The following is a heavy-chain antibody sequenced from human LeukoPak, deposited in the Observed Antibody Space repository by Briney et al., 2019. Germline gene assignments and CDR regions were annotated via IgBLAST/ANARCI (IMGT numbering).Heavy chain of an antibody. CDR3: ARDRGETAFDY. Sequence: ASVKVSCKTSGYTFTDYYMHWVRQAPGQGLEWMGWINPNSGGTNYAQKFQGRVTMTRDTSISTAYMELSRLRSDDTAVYYCARDRGETAFDYWGQGTLVTVSS. CDR1: GYTFTDYY. V-gene: IGHV1-2*02. J-gene: IGHJ4*02. D-gene: IGHD3-10*01. CDR2: INPNSGGT.